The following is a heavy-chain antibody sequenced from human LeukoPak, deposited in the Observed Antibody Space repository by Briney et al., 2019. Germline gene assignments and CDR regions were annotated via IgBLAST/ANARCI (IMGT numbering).Heavy chain of an antibody. Sequence: SETLSLTCTVSGGSISSYYWSWIRQPPGKGLEWIGYIYYSGSTNYNPSLKSRVTISVDTSKNQFSLKLSSVTAADTAVYYCARVPPSIAAARYYGMDVWGQGTTVTVSS. CDR1: GGSISSYY. D-gene: IGHD6-13*01. CDR3: ARVPPSIAAARYYGMDV. J-gene: IGHJ6*02. CDR2: IYYSGST. V-gene: IGHV4-59*08.